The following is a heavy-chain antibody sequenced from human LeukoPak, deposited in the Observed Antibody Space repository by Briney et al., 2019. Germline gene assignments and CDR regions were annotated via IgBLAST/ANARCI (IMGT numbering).Heavy chain of an antibody. D-gene: IGHD6-6*01. CDR2: IYPGDSDT. J-gene: IGHJ4*02. Sequence: GESLKISCKGSGYSFTTYWIAWVRQMPGKGLEWMGIIYPGDSDTRYSPSFQGQVTISADKSISTAYLQWSSLEAADTAMYYCARRSGSYPPYYFDYWGQGTLVTVSS. V-gene: IGHV5-51*01. CDR3: ARRSGSYPPYYFDY. CDR1: GYSFTTYW.